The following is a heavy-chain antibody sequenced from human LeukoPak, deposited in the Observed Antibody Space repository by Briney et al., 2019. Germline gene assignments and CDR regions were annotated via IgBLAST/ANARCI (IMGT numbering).Heavy chain of an antibody. D-gene: IGHD4-17*01. J-gene: IGHJ3*02. CDR1: GFTFSIYA. Sequence: PGGSLRLSCAASGFTFSIYAMSWVRQAPGKGLEWVSAISGSGGTAYYADSVKGRFTISRDNSKNTLYLQMNSLRAEDTAVYYCAKDRVAVTTFAFDIWGQGTMVTVSS. CDR2: ISGSGGTA. CDR3: AKDRVAVTTFAFDI. V-gene: IGHV3-23*01.